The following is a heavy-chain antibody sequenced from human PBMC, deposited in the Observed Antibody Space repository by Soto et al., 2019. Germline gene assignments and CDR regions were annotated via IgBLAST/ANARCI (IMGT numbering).Heavy chain of an antibody. CDR2: INPSGGGT. CDR1: GYTFLDFY. CDR3: ARDKPFSAGY. V-gene: IGHV1-46*01. D-gene: IGHD3-3*02. J-gene: IGHJ4*02. Sequence: QVQLVQSGTEVKKPGASVKLSCKASGYTFLDFYIHWVRQAPGQGLEWMGFINPSGGGTTYAQQFQGRLTRTRDTSTSTVYRELISRRSEDTAIYYCARDKPFSAGYWGQGTLVT.